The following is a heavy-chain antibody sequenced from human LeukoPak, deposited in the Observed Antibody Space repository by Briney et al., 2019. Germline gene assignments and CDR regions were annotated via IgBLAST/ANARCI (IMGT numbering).Heavy chain of an antibody. CDR1: GFNFSTSG. Sequence: GGSLRLSCAVSGFNFSTSGMHWVRQAPGKGLEWVAIIWYDGSNKYYADSVKGRFTISRDNSKNTLYLQMNSLRAEDTAVYYCARDVVVPAAIEYYYYGMDVWGQGTTVTVSS. CDR3: ARDVVVPAAIEYYYYGMDV. CDR2: IWYDGSNK. V-gene: IGHV3-33*01. D-gene: IGHD2-2*02. J-gene: IGHJ6*02.